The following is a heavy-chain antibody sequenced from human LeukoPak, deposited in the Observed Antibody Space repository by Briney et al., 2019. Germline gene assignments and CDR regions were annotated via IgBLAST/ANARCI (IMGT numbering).Heavy chain of an antibody. Sequence: GGSLRLSCTPSGFTFGDYAMSWFRQAPGKGLEWVGFIRGKAYGGTTEYAASVKGRFTISRDDSKSIAYLQMNSLKTEDTAVYYCASSLGCSSTSCYWTFYYMDVWGKGTTVTISS. V-gene: IGHV3-49*03. CDR2: IRGKAYGGTT. CDR3: ASSLGCSSTSCYWTFYYMDV. D-gene: IGHD2-2*01. J-gene: IGHJ6*03. CDR1: GFTFGDYA.